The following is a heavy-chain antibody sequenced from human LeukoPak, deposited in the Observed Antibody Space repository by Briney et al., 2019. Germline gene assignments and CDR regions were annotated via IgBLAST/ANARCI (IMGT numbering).Heavy chain of an antibody. V-gene: IGHV4-59*12. CDR2: IYYSGST. D-gene: IGHD2-2*02. CDR3: ARMPAFCDSSICYRDSFDI. J-gene: IGHJ3*02. Sequence: SETLSLTCTVSGGSISSYYWSWIRQPPGKGLEWIGYIYYSGSTNYNPSLKSRVTISVDTSKNQFSLKLSSVTAADTAVYYCARMPAFCDSSICYRDSFDIWGQGTMVTVSS. CDR1: GGSISSYY.